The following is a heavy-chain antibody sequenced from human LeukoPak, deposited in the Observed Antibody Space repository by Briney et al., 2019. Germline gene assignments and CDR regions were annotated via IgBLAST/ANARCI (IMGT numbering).Heavy chain of an antibody. CDR3: ARGLTIYDILTAYYTFPYFDY. J-gene: IGHJ4*02. D-gene: IGHD3-9*01. Sequence: SETLSLTCSVSGDSMSSYYWSWIRQPPGKGLEWIGYIYYSGSTNYNPSLKSRVTISVDTSKNQFSLNLSSVTAADTAVYYCARGLTIYDILTAYYTFPYFDYWGQGTLVTVSS. CDR1: GDSMSSYY. V-gene: IGHV4-59*01. CDR2: IYYSGST.